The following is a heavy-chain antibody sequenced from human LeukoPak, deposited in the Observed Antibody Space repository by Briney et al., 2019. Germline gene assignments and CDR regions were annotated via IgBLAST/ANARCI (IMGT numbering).Heavy chain of an antibody. CDR2: INWNGGST. CDR3: ASSAGHSYGYFDY. Sequence: PGGSLRLSCAASGFTFDDYGMSWVRQAPGKGLEWVSGINWNGGSTGYADSVKGRLTLARDNVQNSLYLQMNSLRAEDTAVYYCASSAGHSYGYFDYWGQGTLVTVSS. J-gene: IGHJ4*02. V-gene: IGHV3-20*04. CDR1: GFTFDDYG. D-gene: IGHD5-18*01.